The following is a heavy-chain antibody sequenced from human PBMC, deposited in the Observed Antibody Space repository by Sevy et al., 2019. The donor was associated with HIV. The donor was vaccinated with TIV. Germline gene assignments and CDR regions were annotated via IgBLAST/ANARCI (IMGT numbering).Heavy chain of an antibody. CDR1: GYTFSVYD. V-gene: IGHV1-8*03. CDR3: ARAAAAASDAFEI. Sequence: ASVKVSCKASGYTFSVYDINWVRQVTGQGLEWMGWLNASSSNTGYAENFQGRVTFTIDSSISTGYVEMSSLRSEDTAVYSSARAAAAASDAFEIWGQGTLVTVSS. J-gene: IGHJ3*02. D-gene: IGHD6-13*01. CDR2: LNASSSNT.